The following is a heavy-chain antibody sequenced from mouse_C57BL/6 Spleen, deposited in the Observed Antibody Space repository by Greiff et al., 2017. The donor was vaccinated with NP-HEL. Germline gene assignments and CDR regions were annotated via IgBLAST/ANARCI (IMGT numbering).Heavy chain of an antibody. D-gene: IGHD2-4*01. CDR3: AGYDYVRNWYFDV. CDR2: IYPRDGSP. J-gene: IGHJ1*03. Sequence: VQLQQSDAELVKPGASVKISCKVSGYTFTDHTIPWMKQRPEQGLEWIGYIYPRDGSPKYNEKFKGRAPLTADKSSSTAYMQLNSLTSEDSAVYFCAGYDYVRNWYFDVWGTGTTVTVSA. V-gene: IGHV1-78*01. CDR1: GYTFTDHT.